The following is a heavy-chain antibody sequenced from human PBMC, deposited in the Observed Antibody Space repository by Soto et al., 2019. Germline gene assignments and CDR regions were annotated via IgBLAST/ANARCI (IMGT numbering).Heavy chain of an antibody. Sequence: QVQLVQSGAEVKKPGSSVKVSCKASGGTFSSYAISWVRQAPGQGLEWMGGIIPIFGTANYAQKFQGRVKITADKSTSTGYMELSSLRSEDTAVYYCARDPTKHKYYYDSSGYYDYWGQGTLVTVSS. CDR3: ARDPTKHKYYYDSSGYYDY. D-gene: IGHD3-22*01. V-gene: IGHV1-69*06. CDR2: IIPIFGTA. J-gene: IGHJ4*02. CDR1: GGTFSSYA.